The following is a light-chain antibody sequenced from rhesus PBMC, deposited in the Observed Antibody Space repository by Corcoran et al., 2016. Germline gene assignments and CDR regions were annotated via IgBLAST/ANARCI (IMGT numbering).Light chain of an antibody. J-gene: IGKJ3*01. V-gene: IGKV1-74*01. Sequence: DIQMTQSPSSLSASVGDRVTITCRASENVHSYLHWYQRKPGKAPNLLIYQTATLRSGVPPRFSGSGSGTVFTLTISNLQPEDFATYFCQHSYGTPFTFGPGTKLDLK. CDR2: QTA. CDR3: QHSYGTPFT. CDR1: ENVHSY.